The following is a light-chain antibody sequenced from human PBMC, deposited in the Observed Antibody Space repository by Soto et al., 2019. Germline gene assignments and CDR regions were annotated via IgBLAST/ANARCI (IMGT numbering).Light chain of an antibody. J-gene: IGKJ5*01. CDR2: GAS. CDR3: QQRTDWPLP. Sequence: EIVLTQSPATLSLSPGERATLSCRASQSVSSYLAWYQQRPGQAPRLLIYGASNRATGIPARFSGSGSGTDFTLTISSREAEDFAVYYCQQRTDWPLPFGQGTRLEIK. V-gene: IGKV3-11*01. CDR1: QSVSSY.